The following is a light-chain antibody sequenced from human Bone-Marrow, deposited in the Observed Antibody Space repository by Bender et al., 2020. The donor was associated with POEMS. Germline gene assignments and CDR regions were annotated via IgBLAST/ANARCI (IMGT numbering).Light chain of an antibody. CDR1: NIGSKR. CDR2: DDS. V-gene: IGLV3-21*02. CDR3: QVWENAYVI. J-gene: IGLJ2*01. Sequence: SYVLTQPPSVSVAPGQTAIITCGGNNIGSKRVHWYQQKPGQAPEVVVYDDSDRPSGIPERFSGSNSGNTATLTISRAEGGDEADYYCQVWENAYVIFGGGTKLTVL.